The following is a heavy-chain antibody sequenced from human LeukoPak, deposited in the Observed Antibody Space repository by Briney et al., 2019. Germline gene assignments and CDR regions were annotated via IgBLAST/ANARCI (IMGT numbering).Heavy chain of an antibody. J-gene: IGHJ1*01. V-gene: IGHV3-7*01. CDR1: GFTFTDAW. CDR2: IKQDGSEK. Sequence: PGGSLRLSCAASGFTFTDAWMTWVRQAPGKGLEWVANIKQDGSEKYYVDSVKGRFTISRDNAKNSLYLQMNSLRAEDTAVYYCATPDYGDFYFQHWGQGTLVTVSS. CDR3: ATPDYGDFYFQH. D-gene: IGHD4-17*01.